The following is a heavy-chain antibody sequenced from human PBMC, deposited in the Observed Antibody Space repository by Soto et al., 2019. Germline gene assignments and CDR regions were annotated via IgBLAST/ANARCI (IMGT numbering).Heavy chain of an antibody. CDR3: AKSLLANEMATIAR. CDR2: ISYDGSNK. J-gene: IGHJ4*02. D-gene: IGHD5-12*01. Sequence: GGSLRLSCAASGFTFSSYGMHWVRQAPGKGLEWVAVISYDGSNKYYADSVKGRFTISRDNSKNTLYLQMNSLRAEDTAVYYCAKSLLANEMATIARWGQGTLVTVSS. CDR1: GFTFSSYG. V-gene: IGHV3-30*18.